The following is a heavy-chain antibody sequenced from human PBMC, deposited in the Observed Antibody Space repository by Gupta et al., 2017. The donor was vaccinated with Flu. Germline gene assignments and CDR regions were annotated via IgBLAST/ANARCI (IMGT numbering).Heavy chain of an antibody. CDR2: IYYSGGI. J-gene: IGHJ4*02. CDR1: GGSISSSSYY. Sequence: QLQLQESGPGLVKPSETLSLTCTVSGGSISSSSYYWGWIRQPPGKGLEWIGSIYYSGGIYYNPSLKSRVTISVDTSKNQFSLKLSSVTAADTAVYYCARLDAVTTAYFDYWGQGTLVTVSS. D-gene: IGHD4-17*01. V-gene: IGHV4-39*01. CDR3: ARLDAVTTAYFDY.